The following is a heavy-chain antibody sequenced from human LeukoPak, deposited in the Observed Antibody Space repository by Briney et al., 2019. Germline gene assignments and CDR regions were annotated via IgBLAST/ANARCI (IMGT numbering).Heavy chain of an antibody. CDR3: ARDPSSSSRISDY. CDR1: GYTFTSYA. D-gene: IGHD6-6*01. CDR2: IIPILGIA. V-gene: IGHV1-69*04. Sequence: SVKVSCKASGYTFTSYAISWVRQAPGQGLEWMGRIIPILGIANYAQKFQGRVTITADKSTSTAYMELSSLRSEDTAVYYCARDPSSSSRISDYWGQGTLVTVAS. J-gene: IGHJ4*02.